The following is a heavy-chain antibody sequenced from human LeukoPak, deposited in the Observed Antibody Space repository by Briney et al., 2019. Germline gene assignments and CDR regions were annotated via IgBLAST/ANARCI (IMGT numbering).Heavy chain of an antibody. V-gene: IGHV1-18*01. CDR1: GYTFTSYG. D-gene: IGHD3-16*02. Sequence: ASVKVSCTASGYTFTSYGISWVRQAPGQGLEWMGWISAYNGNTNYAQKLQGRVTMTTDTSTSTAYMELRSLRSDDTAVYYCAREEKVGRRVIGHGYMDVWGKGTTVTISS. CDR2: ISAYNGNT. J-gene: IGHJ6*03. CDR3: AREEKVGRRVIGHGYMDV.